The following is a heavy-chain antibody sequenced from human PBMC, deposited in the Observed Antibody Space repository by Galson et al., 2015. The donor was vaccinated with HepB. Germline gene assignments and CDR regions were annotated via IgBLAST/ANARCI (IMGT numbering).Heavy chain of an antibody. CDR3: ARDGAGGTAGLLWS. CDR2: IYHSGST. Sequence: SETLSLTCAVSGGSISSSNWWSWVRQPPGKGLEWIGEIYHSGSTNYNPSLKSRVTISVDKSKNQFSLKLSSVTAADTAVYYCARDGAGGTAGLLWSWGQGTLVTVSS. V-gene: IGHV4-4*02. J-gene: IGHJ5*02. D-gene: IGHD3-10*01. CDR1: GGSISSSNW.